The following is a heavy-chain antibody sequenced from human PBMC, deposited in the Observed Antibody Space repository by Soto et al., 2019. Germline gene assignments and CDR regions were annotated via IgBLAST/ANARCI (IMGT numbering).Heavy chain of an antibody. CDR2: IIPIFGTA. CDR1: GGTFSSYA. D-gene: IGHD2-2*01. CDR3: ARDRNIVVVPAASDAFDI. V-gene: IGHV1-69*13. Sequence: GASVKVSCKASGGTFSSYAISWVRQAPGQGLEWMGGIIPIFGTANYAQKFQGRVTITADESTSTAYMELSSLRSEDTAVYYCARDRNIVVVPAASDAFDIWGQGTMVTVSS. J-gene: IGHJ3*02.